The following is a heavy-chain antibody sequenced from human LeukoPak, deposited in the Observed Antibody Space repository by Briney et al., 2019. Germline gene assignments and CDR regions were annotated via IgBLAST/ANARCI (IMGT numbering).Heavy chain of an antibody. D-gene: IGHD2-15*01. CDR3: ARDHESIYCSGGACHYGMDV. Sequence: SVKVSCKASGYTFSGSYIHWVRQAPGQGLEWMGWININIGGTNNAQKFQDRVTMTRDTSINTAYMELSRLRSDDTAVYYCARDHESIYCSGGACHYGMDVWGQGTTVTVSS. V-gene: IGHV1-2*02. CDR2: ININIGGT. CDR1: GYTFSGSY. J-gene: IGHJ6*02.